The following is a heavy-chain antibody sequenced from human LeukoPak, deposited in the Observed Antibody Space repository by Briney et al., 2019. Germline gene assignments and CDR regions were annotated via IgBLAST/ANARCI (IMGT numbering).Heavy chain of an antibody. J-gene: IGHJ4*02. CDR2: IWYDGSNK. V-gene: IGHV3-33*01. CDR3: ARVSDDYVWGSYAPDY. Sequence: PGGSLRLSCAASGFTFSSYGMHWVRQAPGKGLEWVAVIWYDGSNKYYADSVKGRFTISRDNSKNTLYLQMNGLRVEDTAVYYCARVSDDYVWGSYAPDYWGQGTLVTVSS. D-gene: IGHD3-16*01. CDR1: GFTFSSYG.